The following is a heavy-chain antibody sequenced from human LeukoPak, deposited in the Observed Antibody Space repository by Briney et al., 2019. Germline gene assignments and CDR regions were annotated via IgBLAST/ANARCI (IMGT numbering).Heavy chain of an antibody. D-gene: IGHD2-15*01. CDR1: GYTFTSYG. V-gene: IGHV1-18*01. J-gene: IGHJ5*02. Sequence: ASVKVSCKASGYTFTSYGISWVRQAPGQGLEWMGWISAYNGNTNYAQKLQGRVTMTTDTSTSTAYMELSSLRSEDTAVYYCATGSGYCSGGSCHNWFDPWGQGTLVTVSS. CDR2: ISAYNGNT. CDR3: ATGSGYCSGGSCHNWFDP.